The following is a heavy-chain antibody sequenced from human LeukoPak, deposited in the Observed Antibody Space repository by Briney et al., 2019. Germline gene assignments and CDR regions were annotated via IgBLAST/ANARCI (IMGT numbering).Heavy chain of an antibody. CDR3: AGSTVTRLAEYFQH. V-gene: IGHV1-2*02. Sequence: ASVKVSCKASGYTFTSYGISWVRQAPGQGLEWMGWINPNSGGTNYAQKFQGRVTMTRDTSISTAYMELSSLRSEDTAVYYCAGSTVTRLAEYFQHWGQGTLVTVSS. CDR1: GYTFTSYG. D-gene: IGHD4-17*01. CDR2: INPNSGGT. J-gene: IGHJ1*01.